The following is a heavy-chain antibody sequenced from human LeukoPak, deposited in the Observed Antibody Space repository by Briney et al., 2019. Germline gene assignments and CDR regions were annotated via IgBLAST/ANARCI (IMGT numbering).Heavy chain of an antibody. D-gene: IGHD3-22*01. V-gene: IGHV1-18*01. J-gene: IGHJ4*02. Sequence: ASVKVSCKASGYTFTSYGISWVRQAPGQGLEWMGWISAYNGNTNYAQKLQGRVTMTTDTSTSTAYMELRSLRSDDTAVYYCARDNPSDDGSGYYPFDYWGQGTLVTVSS. CDR1: GYTFTSYG. CDR2: ISAYNGNT. CDR3: ARDNPSDDGSGYYPFDY.